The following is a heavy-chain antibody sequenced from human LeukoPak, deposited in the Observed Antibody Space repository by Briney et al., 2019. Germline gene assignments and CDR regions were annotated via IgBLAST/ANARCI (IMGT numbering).Heavy chain of an antibody. J-gene: IGHJ4*02. D-gene: IGHD6-19*01. Sequence: SETLSLTCTVSGGSISSSSYYWGWIRQPPGKGLEWIGSIYYSGSTYYNPSLKSRVTISVDTSKNQFSLKLSSVTAADTAVYYCARGIIHYRSSGWYRRGPLASGTQEFDYWGQGTLVTVSS. V-gene: IGHV4-39*07. CDR1: GGSISSSSYY. CDR3: ARGIIHYRSSGWYRRGPLASGTQEFDY. CDR2: IYYSGST.